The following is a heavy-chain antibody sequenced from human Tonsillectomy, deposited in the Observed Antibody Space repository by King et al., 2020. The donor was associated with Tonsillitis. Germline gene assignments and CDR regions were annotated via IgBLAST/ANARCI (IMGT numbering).Heavy chain of an antibody. J-gene: IGHJ4*02. D-gene: IGHD5-24*01. CDR3: AREPYNGVDY. CDR1: GFTFSAYA. V-gene: IGHV3-30*04. CDR2: ISYDGSNK. Sequence: VQLVESGGGVVQPGRSLRLSCAASGFTFSAYAMHWVRQAPGKGLEWVAVISYDGSNKYYADSVKGRFTISRDNSKNTLFLQMNRLRTEDTALYYCAREPYNGVDYWGQGTLVTVSS.